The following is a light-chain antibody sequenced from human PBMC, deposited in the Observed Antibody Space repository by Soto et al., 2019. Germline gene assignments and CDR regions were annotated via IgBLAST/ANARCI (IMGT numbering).Light chain of an antibody. V-gene: IGLV1-47*01. CDR2: RNN. CDR3: ATWDDSLSGWV. CDR1: SSNIGSNH. Sequence: QSVLTQPPSASGTPGQRVTISCSGSSSNIGSNHVYRYQHLPGAAPKLLISRNNQRPSGVPDRFSGSKSGSSASLAIRGLRSEDETDYYCATWDDSLSGWVFGGGTKLTVL. J-gene: IGLJ3*02.